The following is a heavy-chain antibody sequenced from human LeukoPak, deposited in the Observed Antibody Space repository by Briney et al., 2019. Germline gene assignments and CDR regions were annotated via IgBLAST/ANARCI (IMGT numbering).Heavy chain of an antibody. CDR2: IYYGGST. CDR1: GGSISSYY. J-gene: IGHJ2*01. D-gene: IGHD1-26*01. V-gene: IGHV4-59*01. CDR3: AKGGSYWYFDL. Sequence: PSETLSLICTVSGGSISSYYWSWIRQPPGKGLEWIGYIYYGGSTNYNPSLKSRVTISVDTSKNQFSLKLSSVTAADTAVYYCAKGGSYWYFDLWGRGTLVTVSS.